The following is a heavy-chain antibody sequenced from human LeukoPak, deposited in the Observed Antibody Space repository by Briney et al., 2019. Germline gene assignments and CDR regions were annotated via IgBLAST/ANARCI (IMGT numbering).Heavy chain of an antibody. CDR3: ARGRYSWFDP. J-gene: IGHJ5*02. CDR1: GGSFSGYY. V-gene: IGHV4-34*01. Sequence: SETLSLTCAVYGGSFSGYYWSWIRQPPGKGLEWIGEINHSGSTNYNPSLKSRVTISVDTSKNQFSLKLSSVTAADTAVYYYARGRYSWFDPWGQGTLVTVSS. CDR2: INHSGST.